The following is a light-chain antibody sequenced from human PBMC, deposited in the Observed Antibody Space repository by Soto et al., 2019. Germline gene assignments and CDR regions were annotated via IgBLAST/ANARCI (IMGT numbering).Light chain of an antibody. Sequence: EIAMTQSPATLSVSPGESSTLSCRASQSVSANLAWYQQKPGQXPRXXIYGASTRATGIPARFSGSGSGTDLTLTIRSLEPEDGAVYDCQQRSNWPITFGQGTRLEIK. V-gene: IGKV3-11*01. CDR2: GAS. J-gene: IGKJ5*01. CDR3: QQRSNWPIT. CDR1: QSVSAN.